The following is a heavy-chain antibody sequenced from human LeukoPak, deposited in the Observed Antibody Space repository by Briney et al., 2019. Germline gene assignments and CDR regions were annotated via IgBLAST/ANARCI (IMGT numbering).Heavy chain of an antibody. Sequence: ASVKVSCKASGYPFTGYYIHWVRQAPGQGLEWMGWINPNSGGTNYVQKFQGRVTMTSDTSITTAYMDLSRLTSDDTAVYYCAREISDYASAYWGQGTLVTVSS. CDR2: INPNSGGT. CDR3: AREISDYASAY. J-gene: IGHJ4*02. CDR1: GYPFTGYY. V-gene: IGHV1-2*02. D-gene: IGHD4-17*01.